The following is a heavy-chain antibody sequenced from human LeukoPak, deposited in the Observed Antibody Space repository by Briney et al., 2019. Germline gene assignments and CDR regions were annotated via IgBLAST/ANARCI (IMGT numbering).Heavy chain of an antibody. CDR1: GFTFSSHS. V-gene: IGHV3-30-3*01. CDR2: ISYDGNAK. D-gene: IGHD1-26*01. J-gene: IGHJ4*02. CDR3: ARGRPNHSGNYFDC. Sequence: GGSLRLSCAASGFTFSSHSMHWVRQAPGRGLEWVAVISYDGNAKNHADSVKGRFTISRDNSKNTLFLQMNSLRADDTAVYYCARGRPNHSGNYFDCWGQGTLVTVSS.